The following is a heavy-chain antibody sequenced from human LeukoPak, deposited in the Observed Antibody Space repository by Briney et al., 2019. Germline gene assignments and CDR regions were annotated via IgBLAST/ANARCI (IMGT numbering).Heavy chain of an antibody. CDR2: INPSGGST. D-gene: IGHD3-10*01. CDR1: GYTFTSYY. Sequence: ASVKVSCKASGYTFTSYYMHWVRQAPGQGLEWMGIINPSGGSTSYAQKFQGRVTMTRDTSISTAYMELSRLRSDDTAVYYCARGMVRGHDYYYYYYGMDVWGQGTTVTVSS. CDR3: ARGMVRGHDYYYYYYGMDV. V-gene: IGHV1-46*01. J-gene: IGHJ6*02.